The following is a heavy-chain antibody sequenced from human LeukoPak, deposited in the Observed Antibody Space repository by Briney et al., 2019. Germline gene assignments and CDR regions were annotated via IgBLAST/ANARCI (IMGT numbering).Heavy chain of an antibody. D-gene: IGHD2-21*02. CDR3: AKEYCSGDCSSDYFDY. CDR2: ISYDGNSK. CDR1: GFTFSSYG. Sequence: GRSLRLSCAASGFTFSSYGIHWVRQAPGKGLDWVAVISYDGNSKYYADSVKGRFTISRDNSKNTVYLQVNGLTAEDTAVYYCAKEYCSGDCSSDYFDYWGQGTLVTVSS. V-gene: IGHV3-30*18. J-gene: IGHJ4*02.